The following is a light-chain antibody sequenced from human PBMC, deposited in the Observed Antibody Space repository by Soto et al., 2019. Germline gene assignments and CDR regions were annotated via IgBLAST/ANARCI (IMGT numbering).Light chain of an antibody. Sequence: DIVLTQTPLSSPVTLGQPASISCRSSQSLVYSDGNTYLSWLQQRPGQPPRLLIYQVSNRLSGVTDRFSGSGAGTDFTLKISRVEAEDVGVYYCVQFSHFPRTFGQGTKVEIK. V-gene: IGKV2-24*01. CDR2: QVS. CDR1: QSLVYSDGNTY. CDR3: VQFSHFPRT. J-gene: IGKJ1*01.